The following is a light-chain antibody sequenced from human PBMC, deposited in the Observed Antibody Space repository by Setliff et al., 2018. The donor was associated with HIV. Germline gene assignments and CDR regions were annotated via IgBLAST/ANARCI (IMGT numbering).Light chain of an antibody. CDR1: SSDIGSYKS. Sequence: QSALTQPASVSGSPGQSITISCTGTSSDIGSYKSVSWYQHHPGKAPKLMIYDVSNRPSGVSNRFSGSKSGNTASLTISGLQAEDEADYYCCSLTSTSSYVFGTGTKITVL. J-gene: IGLJ1*01. CDR2: DVS. V-gene: IGLV2-14*03. CDR3: CSLTSTSSYV.